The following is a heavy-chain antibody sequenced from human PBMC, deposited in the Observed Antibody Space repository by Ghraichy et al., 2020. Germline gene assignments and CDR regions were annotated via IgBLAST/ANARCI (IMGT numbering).Heavy chain of an antibody. V-gene: IGHV3-48*01. CDR1: GFTFSSYS. CDR3: ARDLIAVVGSYYFDY. CDR2: ISSGSSTI. J-gene: IGHJ4*02. D-gene: IGHD6-19*01. Sequence: GGSLRLSCAASGFTFSSYSMNWVRQAPGKGLEWVSYISSGSSTIYYADSVKGRFTISRDNAKNSLYLQMNSLRAEDTAVYYCARDLIAVVGSYYFDYWGQGALVTVSS.